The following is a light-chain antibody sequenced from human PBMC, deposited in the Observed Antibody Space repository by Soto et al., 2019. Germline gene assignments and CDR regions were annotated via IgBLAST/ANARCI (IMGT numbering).Light chain of an antibody. Sequence: EIVLTQSPATLSLSPGERATLSCRASQSVSSDLGWYQQKPGQAPRLLIYEASNRATGIPARFRGSGSGTDFTLTISSLEPEDIALYYCQQRSNWPPTFGGGTKVEI. CDR2: EAS. CDR3: QQRSNWPPT. CDR1: QSVSSD. V-gene: IGKV3-11*01. J-gene: IGKJ4*01.